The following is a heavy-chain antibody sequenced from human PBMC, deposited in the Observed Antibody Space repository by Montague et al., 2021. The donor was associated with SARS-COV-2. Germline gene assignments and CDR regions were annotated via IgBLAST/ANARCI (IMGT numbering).Heavy chain of an antibody. CDR3: AREATDYGSGSYYFPFAY. Sequence: SETLSLTCSVSGGSVSSGSNYWSWIRQSPGKGLEWIGYVYNYGSTDYNPSLKSRVTISLDTSKNQFSLRLSSVTAAGTAVYYCAREATDYGSGSYYFPFAYWGRGVLVTVSS. CDR2: VYNYGST. CDR1: GGSVSSGSNY. V-gene: IGHV4-61*01. J-gene: IGHJ4*02. D-gene: IGHD3-10*01.